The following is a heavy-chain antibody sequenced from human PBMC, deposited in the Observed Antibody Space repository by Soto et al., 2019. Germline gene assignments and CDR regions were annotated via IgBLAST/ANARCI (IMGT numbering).Heavy chain of an antibody. Sequence: ASVKVSCKVSGYTLTELSMHWVRQAPGKGLEWMGGFDTEDGETIYAQKFQGRVTMTEDTSTDTAYMELSRLRSEDTAVYYCATREDDYVDFYGMDVWGQGTTVTVSS. CDR2: FDTEDGET. V-gene: IGHV1-24*01. CDR1: GYTLTELS. CDR3: ATREDDYVDFYGMDV. D-gene: IGHD4-17*01. J-gene: IGHJ6*02.